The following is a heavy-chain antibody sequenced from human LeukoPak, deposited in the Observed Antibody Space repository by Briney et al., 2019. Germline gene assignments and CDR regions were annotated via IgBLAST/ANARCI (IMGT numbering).Heavy chain of an antibody. CDR3: ASGSSSSWSTHQTGTASYYYYMDV. CDR2: ISSSGSTT. D-gene: IGHD6-13*01. J-gene: IGHJ6*03. V-gene: IGHV3-48*03. Sequence: GGSLRLSCAASGFTFSSYEMNWVRQAPGKGLEWVSYISSSGSTTYYADSVKGRFTISRDNSKNTLYLQMNSLRAEDTAVYYCASGSSSSWSTHQTGTASYYYYMDVWGKGTTVTISS. CDR1: GFTFSSYE.